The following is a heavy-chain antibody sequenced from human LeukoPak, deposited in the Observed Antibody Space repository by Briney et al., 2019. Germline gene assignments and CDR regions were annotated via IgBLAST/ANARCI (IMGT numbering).Heavy chain of an antibody. CDR3: ASGPSILWWCFDY. CDR2: ISYDGSNK. J-gene: IGHJ4*02. V-gene: IGHV3-30-3*01. CDR1: GFTFSGCF. D-gene: IGHD2-21*01. Sequence: GGSLRLSCAASGFTFSGCFIHWVRQAPGKGLEWVAVISYDGSNKYYADSVKGRFTISRDNSKNTLYLQMNSLRAEDTAVYYCASGPSILWWCFDYWGQGTLVTVSS.